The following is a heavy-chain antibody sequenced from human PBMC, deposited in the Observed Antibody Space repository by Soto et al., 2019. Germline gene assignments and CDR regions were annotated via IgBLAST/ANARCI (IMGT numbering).Heavy chain of an antibody. CDR3: AGVTQQRADV. V-gene: IGHV1-69*06. J-gene: IGHJ6*02. CDR2: IIPICGTA. Sequence: QVQLVQSGAEVKKPGSSVKVSCKASGGTFSSYAISWVRQAPGQGLEWMGGIIPICGTAIYPQKFQGRVTSTADKYTRTAYMELSSLRAEDTGGYYCAGVTQQRADVWVQGTTVTV. D-gene: IGHD6-13*01. CDR1: GGTFSSYA.